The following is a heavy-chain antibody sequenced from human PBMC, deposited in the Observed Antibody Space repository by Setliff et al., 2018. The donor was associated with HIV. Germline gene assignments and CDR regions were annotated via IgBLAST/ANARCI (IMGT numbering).Heavy chain of an antibody. J-gene: IGHJ4*02. V-gene: IGHV1-69*05. Sequence: SVKVSCKASGGTFSSYVISWVRQAPGQGLEWMGGIIPIFGTANYAQKFRGRVTITTGESTNTAYMDLSSLRSEDTATYYCARGALYGLFEYWGPGTLVTVSS. CDR2: IIPIFGTA. CDR1: GGTFSSYV. D-gene: IGHD3-10*01. CDR3: ARGALYGLFEY.